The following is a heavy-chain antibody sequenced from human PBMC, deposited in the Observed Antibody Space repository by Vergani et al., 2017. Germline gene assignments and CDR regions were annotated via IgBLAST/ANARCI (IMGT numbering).Heavy chain of an antibody. J-gene: IGHJ5*02. D-gene: IGHD5-12*01. CDR2: INPSGGST. Sequence: QVQLVQSGAEVKKPGASVKVSCKASGYTFTSYYMHWVRQAPGQGLEWMGIINPSGGSTSYAQKFQGRVTMTRDTSTSTVYMELSSLRSEDPAVYYCARVNGGYAYWFDPWGQGTLVTVSS. CDR3: ARVNGGYAYWFDP. CDR1: GYTFTSYY. V-gene: IGHV1-46*01.